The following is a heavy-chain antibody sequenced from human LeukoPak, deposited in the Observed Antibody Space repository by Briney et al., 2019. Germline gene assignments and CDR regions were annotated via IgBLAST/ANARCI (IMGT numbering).Heavy chain of an antibody. CDR2: ISSSSSYI. Sequence: GGSLRLSCAASGFTFSSYSMNWVRQAPGKGLEWVSSISSSSSYIYYADSVKGRFTISRDNAKNSLYLQMNSLRAEDTAVYYCARGDSSGCSLFDYWGQGTLVTVSS. V-gene: IGHV3-21*01. CDR3: ARGDSSGCSLFDY. J-gene: IGHJ4*02. D-gene: IGHD3-22*01. CDR1: GFTFSSYS.